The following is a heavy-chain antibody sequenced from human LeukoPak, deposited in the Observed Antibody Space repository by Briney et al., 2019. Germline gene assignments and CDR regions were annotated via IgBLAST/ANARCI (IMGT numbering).Heavy chain of an antibody. CDR2: ISSSSSYI. CDR1: GFTFSSYS. J-gene: IGHJ4*02. CDR3: ARDLYGSAGFDY. D-gene: IGHD3-10*01. Sequence: GGSLRLSCAASGFTFSSYSMNWVRQAPGQGLEWVSSISSSSSYIYYAESVKGRFTISRDNAKNSLYLQMNSLRAEDTAVYYCARDLYGSAGFDYWGQGTLVTVSS. V-gene: IGHV3-21*01.